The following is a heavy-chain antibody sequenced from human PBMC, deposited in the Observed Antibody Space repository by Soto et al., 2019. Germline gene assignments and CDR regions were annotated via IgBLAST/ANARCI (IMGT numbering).Heavy chain of an antibody. D-gene: IGHD3-22*01. CDR2: ISAYNGNT. V-gene: IGHV1-18*01. CDR1: GYTFTTYG. J-gene: IGHJ3*02. CDR3: AREWVGLPDYYDDSSGYPDAFDI. Sequence: QVQLVQSGAEVKKPGASVKVSCKASGYTFTTYGISWVRQAPGQGLAWMGWISAYNGNTNYAQKLQGRVTMTTDTSTRPADMELRSLRSDYTAVYYCAREWVGLPDYYDDSSGYPDAFDIWGQGTMVTVSS.